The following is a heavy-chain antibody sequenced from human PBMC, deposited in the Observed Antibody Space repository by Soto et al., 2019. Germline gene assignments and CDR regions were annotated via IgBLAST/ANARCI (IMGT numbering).Heavy chain of an antibody. V-gene: IGHV3-23*01. D-gene: IGHD3-22*01. J-gene: IGHJ5*01. Sequence: EVQLLESGGGLVQPGGSLRLSCAASGFTFSSYAMSWVRQAPGTGLEWVSVISGSGGSTYYADAVKGRFTISRDNSKNTLDLQMNSLRAEDTAVYYCAKDGYYYDSSDPNTDSCGQGTLVTVSS. CDR3: AKDGYYYDSSDPNTDS. CDR2: ISGSGGST. CDR1: GFTFSSYA.